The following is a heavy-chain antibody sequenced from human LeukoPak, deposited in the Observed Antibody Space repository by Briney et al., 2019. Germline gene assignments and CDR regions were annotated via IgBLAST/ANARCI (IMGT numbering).Heavy chain of an antibody. CDR1: GGSISSHY. V-gene: IGHV4-59*11. J-gene: IGHJ5*02. CDR3: AREGLGGSYFNWFDP. Sequence: SSETLSLTCTVSGGSISSHYWSWIRQPPGKGLEWIGYIYYSGSTNYNPSLKGRVTISVDTSKNQFSLKLSSVTAADTAVYYCAREGLGGSYFNWFDPWGQGTLVTVSS. D-gene: IGHD1-26*01. CDR2: IYYSGST.